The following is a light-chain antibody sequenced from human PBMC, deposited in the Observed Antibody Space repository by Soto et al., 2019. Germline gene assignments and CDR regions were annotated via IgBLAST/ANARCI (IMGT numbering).Light chain of an antibody. CDR3: QQYTNWPPTYT. CDR2: GAY. V-gene: IGKV3-15*01. CDR1: QGVSNS. J-gene: IGKJ2*01. Sequence: EIVMTQSPATLSVSPGERATLSCRASQGVSNSLAWYQQKPGQAPRLLIYGAYTRATGIPARFSGSGSGTQFALTISSLQSEDFAVYYCQQYTNWPPTYTFGQGTKLEIK.